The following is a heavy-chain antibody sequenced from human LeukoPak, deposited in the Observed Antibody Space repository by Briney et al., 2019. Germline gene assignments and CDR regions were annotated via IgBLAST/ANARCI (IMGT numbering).Heavy chain of an antibody. D-gene: IGHD3-9*01. Sequence: ASVKVSCKASGYTFTKNGIIWVRQAPGQGLEWMGWISTHNGNTNYAQKFQGRVTMTTDTSTSTAYMEVRSLRSDDTAVYYCARVSTGYYSDYWGQGTLVTVSS. CDR2: ISTHNGNT. V-gene: IGHV1-18*04. CDR1: GYTFTKNG. CDR3: ARVSTGYYSDY. J-gene: IGHJ4*02.